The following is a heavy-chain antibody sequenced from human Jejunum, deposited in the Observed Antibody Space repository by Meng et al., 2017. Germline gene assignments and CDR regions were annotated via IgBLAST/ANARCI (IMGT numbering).Heavy chain of an antibody. CDR1: GFIFSNYE. Sequence: GGSLKISCAASGFIFSNYEMNWVRQAPGKGLEWVSYIRSTGSSIHYADSVKGRFTVSRDNTKNSLYLQMNSLRAEDTALYYCARSVPGGINWFDPWGQGTLVTVSS. D-gene: IGHD2-2*02. CDR2: IRSTGSSI. V-gene: IGHV3-48*03. J-gene: IGHJ5*02. CDR3: ARSVPGGINWFDP.